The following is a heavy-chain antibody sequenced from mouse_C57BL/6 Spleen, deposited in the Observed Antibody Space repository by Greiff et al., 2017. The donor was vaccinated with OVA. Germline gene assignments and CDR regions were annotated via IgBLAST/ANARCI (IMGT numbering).Heavy chain of an antibody. J-gene: IGHJ2*01. Sequence: VQLQQPGAELVRPGSSVKLSCKASGYTFTSYWMHWVKQRPIQGLEWIGNIDPSDSETHYNQKFKDKATLTVDKSSSTAYMQLSSLTSEDSAVYYCARLGLGPSYYFDYWGQGTTLTVSS. CDR2: IDPSDSET. V-gene: IGHV1-52*01. CDR1: GYTFTSYW. D-gene: IGHD4-1*01. CDR3: ARLGLGPSYYFDY.